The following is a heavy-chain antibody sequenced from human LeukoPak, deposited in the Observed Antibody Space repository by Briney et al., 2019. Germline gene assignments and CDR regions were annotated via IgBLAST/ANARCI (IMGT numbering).Heavy chain of an antibody. J-gene: IGHJ4*02. V-gene: IGHV1-18*01. CDR1: GGSFSSYV. CDR2: ISAYNGNT. CDR3: ARAPIFGVANQFFDY. D-gene: IGHD3-3*01. Sequence: ASVKVSCKASGGSFSSYVITWVRQAPGQGLEWMGWISAYNGNTNYAQKLQGRVTMTTDTSTSTAYMELRSLRSDDTAVYYCARAPIFGVANQFFDYWGQGTLVTVSS.